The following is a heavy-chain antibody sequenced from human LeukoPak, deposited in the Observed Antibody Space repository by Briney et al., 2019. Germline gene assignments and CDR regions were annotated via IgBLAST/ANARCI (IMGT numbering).Heavy chain of an antibody. CDR3: ASGYCSSTSCYHFDY. CDR1: GGSISSYY. D-gene: IGHD2-2*01. J-gene: IGHJ4*02. Sequence: PSETLSLTCTVSGGSISSYYWSWIRQPPGKGLEWIGYIYYSGSTNYNPSLKSRVTISVDTSKNQFSLKLSSVTAADTAVYYCASGYCSSTSCYHFDYWGQGTLVTVSS. V-gene: IGHV4-59*01. CDR2: IYYSGST.